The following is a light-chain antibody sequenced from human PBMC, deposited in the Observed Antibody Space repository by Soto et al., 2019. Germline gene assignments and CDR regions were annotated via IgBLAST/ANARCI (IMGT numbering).Light chain of an antibody. Sequence: QSVLTQPPSVPGAPGQRVTISCTGISSNIGAGYDVHWYQQLPGTAPKLLIYGNNNRPSGVPDRFSGSKSGTSASLAITGLQADDEADYYCQSYDNSLSGWVFGGGTKLTVL. CDR3: QSYDNSLSGWV. CDR1: SSNIGAGYD. V-gene: IGLV1-40*01. CDR2: GNN. J-gene: IGLJ3*02.